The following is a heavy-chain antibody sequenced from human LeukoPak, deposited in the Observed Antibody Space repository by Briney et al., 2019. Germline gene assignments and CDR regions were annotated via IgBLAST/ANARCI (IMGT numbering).Heavy chain of an antibody. V-gene: IGHV1-8*01. J-gene: IGHJ4*02. Sequence: GASVKVSCKTSGYPFTTWEINWVRQAAGQGLEWMGWVHPNSGNTAYAQKFQGRVTMTRDTSISTAYMELSGLKSDDTAFYYCARDTRIGATAGFYFDYWGQGTLVTVSS. CDR3: ARDTRIGATAGFYFDY. CDR1: GYPFTTWE. CDR2: VHPNSGNT. D-gene: IGHD4-17*01.